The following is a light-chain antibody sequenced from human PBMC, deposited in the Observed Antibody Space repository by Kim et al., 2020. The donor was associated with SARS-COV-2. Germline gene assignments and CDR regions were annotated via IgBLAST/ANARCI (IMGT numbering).Light chain of an antibody. V-gene: IGLV4-60*03. J-gene: IGLJ3*02. CDR2: LEGSGSS. CDR1: SRSYI. CDR3: ETWETNTRV. Sequence: LGSSVKRNCLLSSRSYIIAWHQQQPGKAPRYLIKLEGSGSSSKGSGVPDRFSGSSSGADRYLTISNLQSEDEADYYFETWETNTRVFGGGTQLTVL.